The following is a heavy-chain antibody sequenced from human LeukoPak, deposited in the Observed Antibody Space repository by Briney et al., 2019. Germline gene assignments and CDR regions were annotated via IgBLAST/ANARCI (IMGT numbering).Heavy chain of an antibody. D-gene: IGHD3-22*01. V-gene: IGHV4-59*01. J-gene: IGHJ4*02. CDR3: ARVDPYYVSSGYGFDY. Sequence: PSETLSLTCTVSGGAILSYYWSWIRQPPGKGLEWIAYIYYSGRTKYNPSLKSRVTISVDTSKNQFSLRLTSVTAADTAVYYCARVDPYYVSSGYGFDYWGQGTLVTVSS. CDR1: GGAILSYY. CDR2: IYYSGRT.